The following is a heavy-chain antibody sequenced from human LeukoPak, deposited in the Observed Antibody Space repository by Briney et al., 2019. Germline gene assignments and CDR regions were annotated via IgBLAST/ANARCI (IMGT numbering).Heavy chain of an antibody. CDR3: ATVAYYYDSSGYYY. Sequence: ASVKVSCKASGGTFSSYAISWVRQAPGQGLEWMGGIIPIFGTAIYAQKFQGRVTMTEDTSTDTAYMELSSLRSEDTAVYYCATVAYYYDSSGYYYWGQGTLVTVSS. D-gene: IGHD3-22*01. J-gene: IGHJ4*02. CDR2: IIPIFGTA. V-gene: IGHV1-69*06. CDR1: GGTFSSYA.